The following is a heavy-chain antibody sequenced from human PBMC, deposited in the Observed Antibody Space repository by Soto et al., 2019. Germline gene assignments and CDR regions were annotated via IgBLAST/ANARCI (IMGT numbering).Heavy chain of an antibody. CDR3: ASSYGSGYRAFDY. CDR2: INPILSMS. D-gene: IGHD3-10*01. CDR1: GDTFTFYS. V-gene: IGHV1-69*02. J-gene: IGHJ4*02. Sequence: QVQLVQSGAEVKKPGSSVRVSCKASGDTFTFYSINWVRQAPGLGLEWMGRINPILSMSNYAQRFQGRVTMTADKSTSTADRELSSLRSEDTSMYYCASSYGSGYRAFDYWGQGALVTVSS.